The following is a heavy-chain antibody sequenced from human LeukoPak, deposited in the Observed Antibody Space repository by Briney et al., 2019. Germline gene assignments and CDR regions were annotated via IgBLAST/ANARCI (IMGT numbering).Heavy chain of an antibody. V-gene: IGHV3-66*01. CDR1: GFTVSSNY. Sequence: GGSLRLSCAASGFTVSSNYMSWVRQAPGKGLEWVSVIYSGGSTYYADSVKGRFTISRDNSKNTLYLQMNSLRAEDTAVYYCAKVRTPYNYSLDYWGQGTLVTVSS. D-gene: IGHD1-20*01. CDR2: IYSGGST. J-gene: IGHJ4*02. CDR3: AKVRTPYNYSLDY.